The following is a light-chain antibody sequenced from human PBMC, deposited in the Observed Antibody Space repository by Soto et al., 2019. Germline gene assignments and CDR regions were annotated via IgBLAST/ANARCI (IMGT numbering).Light chain of an antibody. Sequence: EIVLTQSPGTLSLSPGERATLSCRASQSVSNNYLAWYQQKPGQAPRLLIYGASNRATGSPDRFSGSGSGTDFTLTISRLEPEDFALYYCQQYGSSGTFGQGTKVEIK. CDR3: QQYGSSGT. V-gene: IGKV3-20*01. CDR2: GAS. J-gene: IGKJ1*01. CDR1: QSVSNNY.